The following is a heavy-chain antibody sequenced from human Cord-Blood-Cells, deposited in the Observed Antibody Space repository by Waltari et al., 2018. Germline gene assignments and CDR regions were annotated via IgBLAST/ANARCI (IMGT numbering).Heavy chain of an antibody. Sequence: QVQLQASGPGLVKPSETLSLTCTVSGGSISSHYWSWTRQPPGKGLEWIGYIYYSGSTNYNPSLKSRVTISVDTSKNQFSLKLSSVTAADTAVYYCARGEVVVVAATSYYYGMDVWGQGTTVTVSS. CDR2: IYYSGST. V-gene: IGHV4-59*11. J-gene: IGHJ6*02. CDR3: ARGEVVVVAATSYYYGMDV. D-gene: IGHD2-15*01. CDR1: GGSISSHY.